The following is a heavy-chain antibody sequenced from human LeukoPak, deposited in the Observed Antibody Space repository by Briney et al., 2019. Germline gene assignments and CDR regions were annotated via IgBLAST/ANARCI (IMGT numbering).Heavy chain of an antibody. CDR1: GYTLTELS. CDR2: FDPEDGET. D-gene: IGHD3-9*01. Sequence: ASVKVSCKVSGYTLTELSMHWLRQAPGKGLEWMGGFDPEDGETIYAQKFQGRVTMTEDTSTDTAYMELSSLRSEDTAVYYCATDPPDSGVDLTGYSYWGQRTLVTVSS. CDR3: ATDPPDSGVDLTGYSY. V-gene: IGHV1-24*01. J-gene: IGHJ4*02.